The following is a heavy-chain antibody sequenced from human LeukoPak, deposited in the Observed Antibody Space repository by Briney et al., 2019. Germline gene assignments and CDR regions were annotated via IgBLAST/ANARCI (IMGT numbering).Heavy chain of an antibody. D-gene: IGHD3-10*01. CDR1: GFTFSSYA. V-gene: IGHV3-23*01. CDR2: ISGSGGST. CDR3: ARSSLWVGFFDS. J-gene: IGHJ4*02. Sequence: GGSLRLSCAASGFTFSSYAMSWVRQAPGKGLEWVSAISGSGGSTYYADSVKGRFTISRDNSKNTLSFQLNSLRVEDTAVYYCARSSLWVGFFDSWGQGTLVTVSS.